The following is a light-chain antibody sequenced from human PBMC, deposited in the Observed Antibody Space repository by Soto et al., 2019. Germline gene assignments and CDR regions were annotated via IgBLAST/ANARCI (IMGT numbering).Light chain of an antibody. CDR1: SSDVGGYNY. CDR3: SSYTSSSTWV. J-gene: IGLJ3*02. CDR2: EVS. Sequence: QSALTQPASVSGSPGQSITISCTGTSSDVGGYNYVSWYQQHPGKAPKLLIYEVSNRPSGVSNRFSGSKSGNTASLTISGLQAEDEYDYYCSSYTSSSTWVFGGGTKVTVL. V-gene: IGLV2-14*01.